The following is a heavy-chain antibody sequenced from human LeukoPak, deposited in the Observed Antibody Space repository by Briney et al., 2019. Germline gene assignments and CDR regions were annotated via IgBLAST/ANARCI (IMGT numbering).Heavy chain of an antibody. CDR1: GYSLISDYF. J-gene: IGHJ4*02. D-gene: IGHD2-15*01. CDR3: ARVVASTSIDS. CDR2: IFHSGDV. Sequence: SETLSLTCIVSGYSLISDYFWGWVRQPPGKGPEWIGSIFHSGDVYYNPSLKSRDTLSVDPSKNRFSLKLSSVSAADTAIYYCARVVASTSIDSWGQGTLVTVSS. V-gene: IGHV4-38-2*02.